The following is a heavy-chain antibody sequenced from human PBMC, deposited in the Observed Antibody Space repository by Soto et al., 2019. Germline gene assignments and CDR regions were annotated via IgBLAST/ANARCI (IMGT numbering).Heavy chain of an antibody. CDR1: GGTFSSYA. J-gene: IGHJ3*02. CDR2: IIPIFGTA. Sequence: SVNVSCKASGGTFSSYAISWVRQAPGQGLEWMGGIIPIFGTANYAQKFQGRVTITADESTSTAYMELSSLRSEDTAVYYCARDRHDSSGYLTPTDAFDIWGQGTMVTVSS. CDR3: ARDRHDSSGYLTPTDAFDI. D-gene: IGHD3-22*01. V-gene: IGHV1-69*13.